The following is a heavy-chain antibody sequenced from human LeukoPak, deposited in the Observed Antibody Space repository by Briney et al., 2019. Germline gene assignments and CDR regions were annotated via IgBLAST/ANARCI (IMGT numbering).Heavy chain of an antibody. Sequence: PTLVKPTQTLTLTCTFSGFSLSTSGVGVGWIRQPPGKALEWLALIYWNDDKRYSPSLKSRLTITKDTSKNQVVLTMTNMDPVDTATYYCAHTRRITIFGVVIDSYYMDVWGKGTTVTVSS. D-gene: IGHD3-3*01. CDR3: AHTRRITIFGVVIDSYYMDV. V-gene: IGHV2-5*01. J-gene: IGHJ6*03. CDR1: GFSLSTSGVG. CDR2: IYWNDDK.